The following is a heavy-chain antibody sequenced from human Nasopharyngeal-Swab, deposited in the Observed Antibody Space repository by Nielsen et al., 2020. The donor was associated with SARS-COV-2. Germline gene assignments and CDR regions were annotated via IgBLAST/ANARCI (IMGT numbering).Heavy chain of an antibody. V-gene: IGHV3-7*01. CDR3: AREEDDFWSGYSFEDY. Sequence: ETLSLTCAASGFTFSSYWMSWVRQAPGKGLEWVANIKQDGSEKYYVDSVKGRFTISRDNAKNSLYLQMNSLRAEDTAVYYCAREEDDFWSGYSFEDYWGQGTLVTVSS. CDR1: GFTFSSYW. J-gene: IGHJ4*02. D-gene: IGHD3-3*01. CDR2: IKQDGSEK.